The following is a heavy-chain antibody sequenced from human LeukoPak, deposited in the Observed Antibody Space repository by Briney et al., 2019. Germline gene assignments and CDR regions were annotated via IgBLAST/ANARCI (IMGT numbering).Heavy chain of an antibody. D-gene: IGHD3-10*02. V-gene: IGHV3-74*03. Sequence: GGSLRLSCAASGFPFSSYWMHWVRQALGKGLVWVSRINSDGRTTAYADSVRGRFTITRDNAKNTLYLQMNSLRGEDTAVYYCSRPLLSESNVRLDYWGQGTLVTVSS. J-gene: IGHJ4*02. CDR2: INSDGRTT. CDR1: GFPFSSYW. CDR3: SRPLLSESNVRLDY.